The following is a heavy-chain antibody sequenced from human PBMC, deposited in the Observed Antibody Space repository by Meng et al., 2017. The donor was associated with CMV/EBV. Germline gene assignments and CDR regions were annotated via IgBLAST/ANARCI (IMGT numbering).Heavy chain of an antibody. J-gene: IGHJ6*02. CDR1: GFTFSSYW. CDR3: ARSRDYDFWSGYYRGYYYHGMDV. Sequence: GESLKISCAASGFTFSSYWMSWVRQAPGKGLEWVANIKQDGSEKYYVDSVKGRFTISRDNAKNSLYLQMNSLRAEDTAVYYCARSRDYDFWSGYYRGYYYHGMDVWGQGTTVTVSS. CDR2: IKQDGSEK. D-gene: IGHD3-3*01. V-gene: IGHV3-7*01.